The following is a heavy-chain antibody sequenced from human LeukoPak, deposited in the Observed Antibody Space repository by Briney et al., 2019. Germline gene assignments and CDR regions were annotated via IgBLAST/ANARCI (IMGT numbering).Heavy chain of an antibody. V-gene: IGHV1-2*06. J-gene: IGHJ4*02. D-gene: IGHD3-3*01. CDR2: INPNSGDT. CDR3: ASLSEVSIGYYPVHFEY. CDR1: GYTFTDYY. Sequence: ASVKVSCKTSGYTFTDYYIHWVRQAPGQGLEWMGRINPNSGDTDYAQKFQGRVNMTRDTSISTAYMELSGLRSDDTAVYYCASLSEVSIGYYPVHFEYWGQGNLVTVSS.